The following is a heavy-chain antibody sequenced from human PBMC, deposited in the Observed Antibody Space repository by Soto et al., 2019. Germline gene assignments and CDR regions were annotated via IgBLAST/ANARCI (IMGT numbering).Heavy chain of an antibody. J-gene: IGHJ6*02. CDR2: INAGNGNT. Sequence: GASGKASCKAAGYTDTSYAMHWVRQAPGQRLEWMGWINAGNGNTKYSQKFQGSVTITRDTSASTAYMELSSLRSEDTAVYYCASFRYNGYYGMDVWGQGTTVTVSS. CDR3: ASFRYNGYYGMDV. V-gene: IGHV1-3*01. CDR1: GYTDTSYA. D-gene: IGHD1-26*01.